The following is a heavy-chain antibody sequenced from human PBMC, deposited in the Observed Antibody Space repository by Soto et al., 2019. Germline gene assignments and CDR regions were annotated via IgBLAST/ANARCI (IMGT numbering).Heavy chain of an antibody. CDR3: AYSGYEEVDYYYYYGMDV. CDR1: GYTFTGYY. Sequence: ASVKVSCKASGYTFTGYYMHWVRQAPGQGLEWMGWINPNSGGTNYAQKFQGRVTMTRDTSISTAHMELSRLRSDDTAVYYCAYSGYEEVDYYYYYGMDVWGQGTTVTVSS. J-gene: IGHJ6*02. V-gene: IGHV1-2*02. CDR2: INPNSGGT. D-gene: IGHD5-12*01.